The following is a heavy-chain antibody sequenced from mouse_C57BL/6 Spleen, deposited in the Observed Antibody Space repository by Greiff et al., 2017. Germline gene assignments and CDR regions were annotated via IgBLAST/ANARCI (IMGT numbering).Heavy chain of an antibody. CDR3: ARRGDYGSEDAMDY. V-gene: IGHV1-80*01. J-gene: IGHJ4*01. CDR1: GYAFSGYW. D-gene: IGHD1-1*01. CDR2: LYPGDGET. Sequence: QVQLKQSGAELVKPGASVKISCKASGYAFSGYWMNWVKQRPGKGLEGIGQLYPGDGETNYTGKFKGKATLTANKSSSTAYMQLSSLTSEDSAVYFCARRGDYGSEDAMDYWGQGTSVTVSS.